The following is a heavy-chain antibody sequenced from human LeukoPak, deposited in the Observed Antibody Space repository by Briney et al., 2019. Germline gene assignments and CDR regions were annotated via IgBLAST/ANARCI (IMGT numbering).Heavy chain of an antibody. CDR1: GGSISSYS. V-gene: IGHV4-59*01. J-gene: IGHJ6*02. D-gene: IGHD3-10*01. CDR3: AGSYYYYGTDV. Sequence: SETLSLTCTVSGGSISSYSWSWIRQPPGKGLEWIGYIYYSGSTNYNPSLKSRVTISVDTSKNQFSLKLSSVTAADTAVYYCAGSYYYYGTDVWGQGTTVTVSS. CDR2: IYYSGST.